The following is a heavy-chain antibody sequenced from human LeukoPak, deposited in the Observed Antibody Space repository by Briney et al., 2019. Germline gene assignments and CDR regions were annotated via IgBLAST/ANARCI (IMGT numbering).Heavy chain of an antibody. D-gene: IGHD2-15*01. CDR3: ARGQWVAY. J-gene: IGHJ4*02. CDR2: IKQDGSDK. CDR1: GFTFINHW. Sequence: PGGSLRLSCAAAGFTFINHWMSWVRQTPGKGLEWVANIKQDGSDKYYVDSVKGRFTISRDNAKNSLYLQMNNLRAEDTAVYYCARGQWVAYWGQGTLVTVSS. V-gene: IGHV3-7*01.